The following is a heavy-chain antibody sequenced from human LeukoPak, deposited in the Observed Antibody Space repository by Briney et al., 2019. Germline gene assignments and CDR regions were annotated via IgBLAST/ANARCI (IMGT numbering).Heavy chain of an antibody. J-gene: IGHJ6*02. CDR3: ASFHYFGSVTRYTTYYYYYGMDV. D-gene: IGHD3-10*01. CDR1: GYPFTSHS. Sequence: ASVKVSCKASGYPFTSHSVNWVRQAPGQGLEWMGGINTNSGDPTYAQGFTGRFVFSLDTSVSTAFLEISSLKAEDTAVYYCASFHYFGSVTRYTTYYYYYGMDVWGQGTTVTVSS. CDR2: INTNSGDP. V-gene: IGHV7-4-1*02.